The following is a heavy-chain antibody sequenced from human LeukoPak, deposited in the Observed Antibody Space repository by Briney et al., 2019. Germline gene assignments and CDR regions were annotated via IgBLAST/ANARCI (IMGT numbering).Heavy chain of an antibody. J-gene: IGHJ3*02. CDR3: ARGMGDNDWGDAFDI. CDR1: GYTFTSYG. CDR2: ISAYNGNT. D-gene: IGHD3-16*01. Sequence: EASVKVSCKASGYTFTSYGISWVRQAPGQGLEWMGWISAYNGNTNYAQKLQGRVTMTTDTSTSTAYMELRSLRSDDTAVYYCARGMGDNDWGDAFDIWGQGTMVTVSS. V-gene: IGHV1-18*01.